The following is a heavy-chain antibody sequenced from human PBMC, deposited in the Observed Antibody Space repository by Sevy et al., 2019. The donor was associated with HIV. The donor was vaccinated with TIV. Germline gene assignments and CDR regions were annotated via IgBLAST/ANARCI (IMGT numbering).Heavy chain of an antibody. J-gene: IGHJ6*02. D-gene: IGHD2-15*01. Sequence: SETLSLTCTVSGGSISSYYWSWIRQPPGKGLEWIGYIYYSGSTNYNPSLKSRVTISVDTSKNQFSLKLSSVTAADTAVYYCARDHIVVRLGYYYYYGMDVWGQGTTVTVSS. CDR1: GGSISSYY. CDR3: ARDHIVVRLGYYYYYGMDV. V-gene: IGHV4-59*01. CDR2: IYYSGST.